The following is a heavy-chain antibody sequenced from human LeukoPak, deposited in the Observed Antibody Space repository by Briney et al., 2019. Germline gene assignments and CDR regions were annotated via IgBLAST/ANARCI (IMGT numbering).Heavy chain of an antibody. CDR1: GYTFTGYY. J-gene: IGHJ4*02. Sequence: GASVKVSCKASGYTFTGYYMHWVRQAPGQGLEWMGWINPNSGGTNYAQKFQGSVTMTRDTSISTAYMELSRLRSDDTAVYYCARDFPGACSSTSCYYFDYWGQGTLVTVSS. D-gene: IGHD2-2*01. V-gene: IGHV1-2*02. CDR3: ARDFPGACSSTSCYYFDY. CDR2: INPNSGGT.